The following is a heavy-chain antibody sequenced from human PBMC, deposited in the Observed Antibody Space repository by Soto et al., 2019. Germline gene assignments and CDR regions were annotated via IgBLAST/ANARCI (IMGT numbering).Heavy chain of an antibody. J-gene: IGHJ5*02. CDR3: ARFVLGSDHRFAP. Sequence: QITLKESGPTLVKPTQTLTLTCTFSGFSLSTSGVGVGWFRQPPGKALEWLALIYWDDDKRYTPSLNSRPTINNDVTKNQVVVRMTDMDLIDTVTYFCARFVLGSDHRFAPWCQGTLVTVSS. CDR1: GFSLSTSGVG. CDR2: IYWDDDK. V-gene: IGHV2-5*02. D-gene: IGHD6-6*01.